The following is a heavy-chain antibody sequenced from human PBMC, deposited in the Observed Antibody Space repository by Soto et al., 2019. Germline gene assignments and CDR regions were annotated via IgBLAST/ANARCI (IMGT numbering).Heavy chain of an antibody. CDR3: ASRRYYDILTGSKNWFDP. CDR2: IYYSGST. Sequence: SETLSLTCTVSGGSIYSATYYWGWVRQPPGKGLEWIGSIYYSGSTYYNPSLKSQVTISVDTSKNQFSLKLRSVTAADTAVYYCASRRYYDILTGSKNWFDPWGQGTLVTVSS. CDR1: GGSIYSATYY. V-gene: IGHV4-39*01. J-gene: IGHJ5*02. D-gene: IGHD3-9*01.